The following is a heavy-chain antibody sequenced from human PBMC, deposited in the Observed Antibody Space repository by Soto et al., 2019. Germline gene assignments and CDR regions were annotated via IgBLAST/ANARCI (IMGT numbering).Heavy chain of an antibody. Sequence: QLQLQESGPGLVKPSETLSLTCTVSGGSISSSSYYWGWIRQPPGKGLEWIGSIYYSGSTYYNPPITRRVTISVDTSKNQFSLKLSSVTAADTAVYYCARQRYGDYWYFDLWGRGTLVTVSS. V-gene: IGHV4-39*01. CDR1: GGSISSSSYY. D-gene: IGHD4-17*01. CDR2: IYYSGST. J-gene: IGHJ2*01. CDR3: ARQRYGDYWYFDL.